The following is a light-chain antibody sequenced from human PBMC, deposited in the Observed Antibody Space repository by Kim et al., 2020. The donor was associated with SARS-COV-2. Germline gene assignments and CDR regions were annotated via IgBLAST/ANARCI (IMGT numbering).Light chain of an antibody. J-gene: IGLJ2*01. CDR1: NIGSKS. CDR2: YDR. V-gene: IGLV3-21*04. Sequence: SVAPGKPARITCGGNNIGSKSVHWYQQKPGQAPVLVIYYDRDRPSGIPERFSGSNSGNTATLTISRVEAGDEADYYCQVWDSSSVVFGGGTQLTVL. CDR3: QVWDSSSVV.